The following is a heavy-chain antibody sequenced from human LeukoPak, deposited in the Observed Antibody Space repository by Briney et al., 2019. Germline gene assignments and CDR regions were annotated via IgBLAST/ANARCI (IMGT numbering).Heavy chain of an antibody. J-gene: IGHJ6*02. CDR2: ISGSGGST. CDR3: AKDRFDIVVVPAPDMDV. CDR1: GFTFSSDG. D-gene: IGHD2-2*01. Sequence: GGSLTLSCAASGFTFSSDGMSWVRHPPGKGLEWVSAISGSGGSTYYADSVKGRFTISRDNSKNTLYLQMNSLRAEDTVVYYCAKDRFDIVVVPAPDMDVWGQGTTVTVSS. V-gene: IGHV3-23*01.